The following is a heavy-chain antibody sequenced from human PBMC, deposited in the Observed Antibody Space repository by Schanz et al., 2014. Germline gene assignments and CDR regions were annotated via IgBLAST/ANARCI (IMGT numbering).Heavy chain of an antibody. CDR1: EYSLTSYS. J-gene: IGHJ4*02. D-gene: IGHD5-12*01. V-gene: IGHV1-3*04. CDR3: ARGIGGYGANNYFDY. Sequence: QVHLVQSGAEVKRPGASVKVSCKASEYSLTSYSMHWVRQAPGQRLEWMGWINTGSGDTKYSQNFQGRVTMTTDTSTSTVYMELRSLRSEDTAVYSCARGIGGYGANNYFDYWGQGTLVTVSS. CDR2: INTGSGDT.